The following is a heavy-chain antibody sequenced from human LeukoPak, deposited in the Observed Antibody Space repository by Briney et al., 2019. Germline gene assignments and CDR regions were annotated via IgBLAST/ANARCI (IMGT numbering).Heavy chain of an antibody. CDR1: GYTFTSYG. CDR2: ISAYNGNT. CDR3: ARESYDSSGYYPIDY. Sequence: ASVKVSCKASGYTFTSYGISWVRQAPGQGLEWMGWISAYNGNTNYAQKLQGRVTMTTDTSTSTAYMELRSLRSDDTAVYYCARESYDSSGYYPIDYWGQGTLVTVSS. J-gene: IGHJ4*02. V-gene: IGHV1-18*01. D-gene: IGHD3-22*01.